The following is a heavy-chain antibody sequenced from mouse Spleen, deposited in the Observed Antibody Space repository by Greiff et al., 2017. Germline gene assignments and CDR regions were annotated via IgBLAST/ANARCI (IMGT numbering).Heavy chain of an antibody. V-gene: IGHV1-82*01. CDR2: IYPGDGDT. J-gene: IGHJ2*01. CDR3: ARGRAKDY. CDR1: GYAFSSSW. D-gene: IGHD3-1*01. Sequence: VQLQQSGPELVKPGASVKISCKASGYAFSSSWMNWVKQRPGKGLEWIGRIYPGDGDTNYNGKFKGKATLTADKSSSTAYMQLSSLTSEDSAVYFCARGRAKDYWGEGTTLTVSS.